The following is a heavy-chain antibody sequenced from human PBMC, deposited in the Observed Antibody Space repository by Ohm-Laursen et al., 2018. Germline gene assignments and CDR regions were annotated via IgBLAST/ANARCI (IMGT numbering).Heavy chain of an antibody. J-gene: IGHJ4*02. CDR1: GFTFSSYS. Sequence: SLRLSCAASGFTFSSYSMNWVRQAPGKGLEWVSYISSSSSPIFYADSVKGRFTISRDNARNSLYLQMNSLRGEDTAVYYCARGSELDHWGQGSLVTVSS. V-gene: IGHV3-48*01. CDR3: ARGSELDH. CDR2: ISSSSSPI.